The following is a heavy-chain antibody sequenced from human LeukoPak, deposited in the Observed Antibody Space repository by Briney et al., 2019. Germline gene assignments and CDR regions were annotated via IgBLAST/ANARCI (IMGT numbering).Heavy chain of an antibody. Sequence: PGGSLRLSCAASGFTVSSNYMSWVRQAPGKGLEWVAVISYDGSNKYYADSVKGRFTISRDNSKNTLYLQMNSLRAEDTAVYYCAKDRRAVAGTFDFDYWGQGTLVTVSS. CDR2: ISYDGSNK. J-gene: IGHJ4*02. V-gene: IGHV3-30*18. CDR1: GFTVSSNY. CDR3: AKDRRAVAGTFDFDY. D-gene: IGHD6-19*01.